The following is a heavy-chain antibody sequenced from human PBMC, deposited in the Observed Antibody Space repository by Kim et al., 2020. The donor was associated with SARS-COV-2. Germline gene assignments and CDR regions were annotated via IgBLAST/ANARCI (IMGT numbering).Heavy chain of an antibody. V-gene: IGHV4-31*02. Sequence: YNPSLKSRVTISVDTSKNQFSLKLSSVTAADTAVYYCARASITMVRGVGYWGQGTLVTVSS. D-gene: IGHD3-10*01. CDR3: ARASITMVRGVGY. J-gene: IGHJ4*02.